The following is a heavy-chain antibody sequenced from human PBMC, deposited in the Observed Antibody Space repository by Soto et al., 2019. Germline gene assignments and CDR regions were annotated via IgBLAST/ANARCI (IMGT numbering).Heavy chain of an antibody. J-gene: IGHJ6*02. CDR2: IYTTGSS. CDR1: GGSIRNYY. V-gene: IGHV4-4*07. CDR3: ARHYHGMDV. Sequence: SETLPLTCSVPGGSIRNYYWSWIRQPAGRELEWIGRIYTTGSSNYNPSLKSRVPMSIDTSKNQFSLRLRSVTAADTAVYYCARHYHGMDVRGQGTTVTVSS.